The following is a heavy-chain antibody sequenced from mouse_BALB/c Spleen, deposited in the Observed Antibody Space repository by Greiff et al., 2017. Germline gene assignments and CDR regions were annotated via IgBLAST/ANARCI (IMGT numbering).Heavy chain of an antibody. J-gene: IGHJ4*01. D-gene: IGHD1-2*01. Sequence: VKLVESGPGLVAPSQSLSITCTVSGFSLTSYGVHWVRQPPGKGLEWLGVIWAGGSTNYNSALMSRLSISKDNSKSQVFLKMNSLQTDDTAMYYCARAHSTTARMDYWGQGTSVTVSS. CDR1: GFSLTSYG. CDR2: IWAGGST. V-gene: IGHV2-9*02. CDR3: ARAHSTTARMDY.